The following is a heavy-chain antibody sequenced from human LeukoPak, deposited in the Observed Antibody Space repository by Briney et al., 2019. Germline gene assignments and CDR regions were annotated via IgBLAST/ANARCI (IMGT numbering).Heavy chain of an antibody. Sequence: ASVKVSCKTSGFTFSTSAVQWVRQARGQRLEWIGWIIVGSGATNYAQSLQGRFTITRDMSTNTAYMELSSLGSEDSAVYYCAAELYGVYTDCCTFHLWGQGTLVTVSS. CDR2: IIVGSGAT. V-gene: IGHV1-58*01. CDR3: AAELYGVYTDCCTFHL. D-gene: IGHD4-17*01. J-gene: IGHJ3*01. CDR1: GFTFSTSA.